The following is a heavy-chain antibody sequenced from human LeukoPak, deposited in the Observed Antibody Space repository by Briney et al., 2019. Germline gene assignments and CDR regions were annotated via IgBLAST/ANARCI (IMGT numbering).Heavy chain of an antibody. Sequence: SVKVSCKASGGTFSSYVISWVRQAPGQGLEWMGGIIPIFGTANYAQKFQGRVTITADESTSTAYMELSSLRSEDTAVYYCARWEGGSFARYYYGMDVWGQGTTVTVSS. CDR2: IIPIFGTA. J-gene: IGHJ6*02. D-gene: IGHD1-26*01. CDR3: ARWEGGSFARYYYGMDV. CDR1: GGTFSSYV. V-gene: IGHV1-69*13.